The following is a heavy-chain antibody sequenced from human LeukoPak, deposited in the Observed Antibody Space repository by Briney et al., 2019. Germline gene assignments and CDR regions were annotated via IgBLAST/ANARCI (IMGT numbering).Heavy chain of an antibody. D-gene: IGHD5-18*01. CDR3: AREDVDTAILFDY. CDR1: GGTFSSYA. CDR2: IIPIFGTA. Sequence: SVKVSCKASGGTFSSYAISWVRQAPGQGLEWMGGIIPIFGTANYAQKFHGRVTITADESTSTAYMELSSLRSEDTAVYYCAREDVDTAILFDYWGQGTLVTVSS. J-gene: IGHJ4*02. V-gene: IGHV1-69*13.